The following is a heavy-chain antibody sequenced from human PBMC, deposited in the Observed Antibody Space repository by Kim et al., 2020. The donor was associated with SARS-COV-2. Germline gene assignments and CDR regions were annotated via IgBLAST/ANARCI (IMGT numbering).Heavy chain of an antibody. V-gene: IGHV3-30*02. CDR3: ASNSWLYDY. CDR2: GSNK. Sequence: GSNKYYADSVKGRFTISRDNSKNTLYLQMNSLRAEDTAVYYCASNSWLYDYWGQGTLVTVSS. D-gene: IGHD3-22*01. J-gene: IGHJ4*02.